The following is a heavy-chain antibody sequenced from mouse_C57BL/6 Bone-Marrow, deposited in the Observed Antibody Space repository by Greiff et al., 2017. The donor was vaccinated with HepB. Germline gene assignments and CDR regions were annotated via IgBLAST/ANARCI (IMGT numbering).Heavy chain of an antibody. CDR3: ASEGNPAWFAY. J-gene: IGHJ3*01. Sequence: ESGPGLVKPSQSLSLTCSVTGYSITSGYYWNWIRQFPGNKLEWMGYISYDGSNNYNPSLKNRISITRDTSKNQFFLKLNSVTTEDTATYYCASEGNPAWFAYWGQGTLVTVSA. CDR2: ISYDGSN. CDR1: GYSITSGYY. V-gene: IGHV3-6*01.